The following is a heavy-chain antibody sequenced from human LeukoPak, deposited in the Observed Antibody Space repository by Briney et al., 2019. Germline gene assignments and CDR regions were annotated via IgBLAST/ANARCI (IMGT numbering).Heavy chain of an antibody. V-gene: IGHV3-9*01. CDR3: ARVLGNCSSTSCYFPDAFDI. Sequence: GGSLRLSCAASGFTFTRSGMHWVRQAPGKGLEWVSGISWNSGSIGYADSVKGRFATSRDNAKNSLYLQMNSLRAEDTAVYYCARVLGNCSSTSCYFPDAFDIWGQGTMVTVSS. CDR1: GFTFTRSG. CDR2: ISWNSGSI. D-gene: IGHD2-2*01. J-gene: IGHJ3*02.